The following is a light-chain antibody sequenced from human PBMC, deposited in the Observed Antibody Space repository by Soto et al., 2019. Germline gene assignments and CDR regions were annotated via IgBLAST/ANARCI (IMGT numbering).Light chain of an antibody. V-gene: IGKV3-15*01. CDR1: QSVRSY. Sequence: ESMLTQSPATLSLSPVERATLSCMASQSVRSYLAWYQQKPGQAPRLLIYGASRRATGFPAMFSGSGSGTDFTLTISSLQSEDFAVYYCRQYDNWPWTFGQGTKVDNK. CDR3: RQYDNWPWT. CDR2: GAS. J-gene: IGKJ1*01.